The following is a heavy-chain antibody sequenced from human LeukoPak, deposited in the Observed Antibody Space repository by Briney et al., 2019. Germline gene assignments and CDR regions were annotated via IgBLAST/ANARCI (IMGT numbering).Heavy chain of an antibody. V-gene: IGHV4-30-4*01. CDR2: IYYSGST. CDR3: AREYSSSWLLSGYYYYGMDV. D-gene: IGHD6-13*01. Sequence: SETLSLTCTASGDSINSLDLWSWVRQPPGKGLEWIGYIYYSGSTYYNPSLKSRVTISVDTSKNQFSLKLSSVTAADTAVYYCAREYSSSWLLSGYYYYGMDVWGQGTTVTVSS. J-gene: IGHJ6*02. CDR1: GDSINSLDL.